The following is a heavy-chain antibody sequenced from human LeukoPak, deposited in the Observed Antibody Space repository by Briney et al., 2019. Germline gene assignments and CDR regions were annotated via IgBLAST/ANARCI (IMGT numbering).Heavy chain of an antibody. Sequence: HPGGSLRLSCAASGFTFSSYAMSWVRQAPGKGLEWVSAISGSGGSTYYADSVKGRFTISRDNSKNTLYLQMNSLRAEDTAVYYCAKVGHDYGDFYGYYFDYWGQGTLVTVSS. CDR2: ISGSGGST. CDR3: AKVGHDYGDFYGYYFDY. J-gene: IGHJ4*02. V-gene: IGHV3-23*01. D-gene: IGHD4-17*01. CDR1: GFTFSSYA.